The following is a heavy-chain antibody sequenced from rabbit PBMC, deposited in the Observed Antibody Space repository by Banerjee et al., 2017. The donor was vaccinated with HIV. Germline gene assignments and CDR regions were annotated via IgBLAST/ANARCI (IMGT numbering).Heavy chain of an antibody. CDR3: ARDNGSGDYIDVYFNL. V-gene: IGHV1S45*01. CDR2: IYTGNRKT. Sequence: QEQLKESGGGLVQPGGSLKLSCKASGFTLSSYYMNWVRQAPGKGLEWIGCIYTGNRKTYYASWAKGRFTISKSSSTTVTLQMTSLTAADTATYFCARDNGSGDYIDVYFNLWGQGTLVTVS. J-gene: IGHJ4*01. D-gene: IGHD1-1*01. CDR1: GFTLSSYYM.